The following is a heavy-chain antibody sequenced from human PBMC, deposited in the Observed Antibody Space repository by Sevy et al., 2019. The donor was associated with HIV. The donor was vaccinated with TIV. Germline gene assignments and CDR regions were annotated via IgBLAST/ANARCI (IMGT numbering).Heavy chain of an antibody. D-gene: IGHD2-2*01. J-gene: IGHJ6*02. CDR3: AKVDVVVPVADYGMDV. Sequence: GGSLRLSCAASRFTFTNYAMSWVRQAPGKGLEWVSSISRSGGSTNYADSVKGRFTISRDNSKNTLYLQMNRLRAEDTAVYYCAKVDVVVPVADYGMDVWGQGTTVTVSS. V-gene: IGHV3-23*01. CDR2: ISRSGGST. CDR1: RFTFTNYA.